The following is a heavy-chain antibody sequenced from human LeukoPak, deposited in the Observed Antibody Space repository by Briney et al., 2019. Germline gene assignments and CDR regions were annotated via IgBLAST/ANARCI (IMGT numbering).Heavy chain of an antibody. Sequence: KPSETLSLTCTVSGGSISGYYWTWIRQPPGKGLEWIAYTYYSGGTNYNPSLKSRVTISVDTSKNQFSLKLTSVTAADTAVYYCASLDVVNYYFDYWGQGTQVTVSS. J-gene: IGHJ4*02. D-gene: IGHD2-15*01. CDR3: ASLDVVNYYFDY. CDR1: GGSISGYY. V-gene: IGHV4-59*08. CDR2: TYYSGGT.